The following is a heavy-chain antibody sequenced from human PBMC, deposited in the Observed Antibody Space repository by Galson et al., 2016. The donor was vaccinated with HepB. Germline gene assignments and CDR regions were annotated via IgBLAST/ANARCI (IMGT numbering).Heavy chain of an antibody. Sequence: SLRLSCAASGFIFSSYGMHWVRQAPGKGLEWVAAIWYDGNEHYADSVKGRFTISRDNAKNTLYLQMNILRAEDTAVYYCARGRNGFGSSTDHWGQGTLVTVSS. D-gene: IGHD1-26*01. V-gene: IGHV3-33*01. J-gene: IGHJ4*02. CDR3: ARGRNGFGSSTDH. CDR1: GFIFSSYG. CDR2: IWYDGNE.